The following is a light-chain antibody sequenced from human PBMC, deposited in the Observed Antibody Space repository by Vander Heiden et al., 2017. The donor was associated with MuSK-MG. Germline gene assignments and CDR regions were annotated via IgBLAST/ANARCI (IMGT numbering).Light chain of an antibody. V-gene: IGKV2-28*01. Sequence: DSVMTQSPLSLPVSPGEPASISCRSSQSLLYRDGNSYLDWYLQKPGQSPQLLIYLGSHRASGVPDRFSGSGSGTEFTLKISRVEAEDVGVYYCMQPLQTPFTFGPGTKVDIK. J-gene: IGKJ3*01. CDR3: MQPLQTPFT. CDR1: QSLLYRDGNSY. CDR2: LGS.